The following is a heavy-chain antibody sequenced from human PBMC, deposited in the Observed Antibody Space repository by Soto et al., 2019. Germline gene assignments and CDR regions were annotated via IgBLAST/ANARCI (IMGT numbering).Heavy chain of an antibody. V-gene: IGHV1-46*03. CDR2: INPSGGST. D-gene: IGHD2-2*01. J-gene: IGHJ5*02. CDR1: GYTFTSYY. Sequence: ASVKVSCKASGYTFTSYYMHWVRRAPGQGLEWMGIINPSGGSTSYAQKFQGRVTMTRDTSTSTVNMKLSSLRSEDTAVYYCAREGTDIVVVPAAMLYNWFDPWGQGTLVTVSS. CDR3: AREGTDIVVVPAAMLYNWFDP.